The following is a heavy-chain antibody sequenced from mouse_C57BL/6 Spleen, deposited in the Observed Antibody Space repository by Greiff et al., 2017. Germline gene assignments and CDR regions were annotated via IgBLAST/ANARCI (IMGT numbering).Heavy chain of an antibody. Sequence: QVQLQQPGAELVKPGASVKLSCKASGYTFTSYWMQWVKQRPGQGLEWIGAIDPSDSYTNYNQKFKGKAPLTVDTSSSTAYMQLSSLTSEDSAVYYCARGGTTVVFDYWGQGTTLTVSS. CDR2: IDPSDSYT. CDR1: GYTFTSYW. CDR3: ARGGTTVVFDY. J-gene: IGHJ2*01. V-gene: IGHV1-50*01. D-gene: IGHD1-1*01.